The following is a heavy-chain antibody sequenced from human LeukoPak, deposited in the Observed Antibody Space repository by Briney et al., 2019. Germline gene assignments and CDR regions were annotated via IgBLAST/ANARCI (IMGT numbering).Heavy chain of an antibody. Sequence: PGGSLRLSCAASGFTLSSNYMSWVRQAPGKGLEWVSVIYSGGNTYYADSVKGRFTISRDNSKNTLYLQMNSLRAEDTAVYYCACGLGYCSSTGCYRVDYWGQGTLVTVSS. D-gene: IGHD2-2*01. J-gene: IGHJ4*02. V-gene: IGHV3-53*01. CDR1: GFTLSSNY. CDR2: IYSGGNT. CDR3: ACGLGYCSSTGCYRVDY.